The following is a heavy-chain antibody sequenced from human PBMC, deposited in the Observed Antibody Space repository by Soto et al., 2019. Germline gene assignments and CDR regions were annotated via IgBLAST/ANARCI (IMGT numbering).Heavy chain of an antibody. J-gene: IGHJ1*01. V-gene: IGHV6-1*01. CDR2: TYYRSKWYN. D-gene: IGHD6-19*01. Sequence: PSQTLSLTCAISGDSVSSNSAAWNWIRQSPSRGLEWLGRTYYRSKWYNDYAVSVKSRITINPDTSKNQFSLQLNSVTPEDTAVYYCAREEVAGTWRYGYFQHWGQGTLVTVSS. CDR3: AREEVAGTWRYGYFQH. CDR1: GDSVSSNSAA.